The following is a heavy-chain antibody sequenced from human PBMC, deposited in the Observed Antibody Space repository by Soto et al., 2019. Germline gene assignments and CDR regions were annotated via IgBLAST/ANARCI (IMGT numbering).Heavy chain of an antibody. Sequence: GESLKISCKGSGYIFATYWIGWVRQMPGKGLEWMGIIYPGDSDTNYSPSFEGQVTISVDKSTSTAYLQWSSLKASDTAMYYCARRLRRGTCDYLGQGTLVTVSS. J-gene: IGHJ4*02. CDR2: IYPGDSDT. CDR1: GYIFATYW. V-gene: IGHV5-51*01. CDR3: ARRLRRGTCDY. D-gene: IGHD3-16*01.